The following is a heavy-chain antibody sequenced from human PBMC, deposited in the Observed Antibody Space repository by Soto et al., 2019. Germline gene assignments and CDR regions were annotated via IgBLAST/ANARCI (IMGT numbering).Heavy chain of an antibody. CDR3: ARDGSSYSHSGNSYDRIYSYYGMDV. CDR2: ISDSGST. CDR1: GVPINGNY. J-gene: IGHJ6*02. D-gene: IGHD3-10*01. V-gene: IGHV4-59*01. Sequence: KSSETLSLTCTVSGVPINGNYWSWIRQPPGKGLEWLGYISDSGSTKYNPSLKSRVTMAIDTSKNQFSLKLSSVTAADTAVYYCARDGSSYSHSGNSYDRIYSYYGMDVRGQVTQVTVSS.